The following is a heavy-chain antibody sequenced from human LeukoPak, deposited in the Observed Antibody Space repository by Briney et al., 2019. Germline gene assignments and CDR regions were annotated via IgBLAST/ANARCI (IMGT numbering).Heavy chain of an antibody. CDR2: VHSGGST. CDR1: GLTVDGNY. CDR3: ARLIYDSSGYYYDH. J-gene: IGHJ5*02. V-gene: IGHV3-66*02. Sequence: GGSLRLFCAASGLTVDGNYMSWVSQASGKGRERVSDVHSGGSTYYADAVKGQFTISRDSTKNTLFLQMNSLRAEDTAVYYCARLIYDSSGYYYDHWGRGTLVTVSS. D-gene: IGHD3-22*01.